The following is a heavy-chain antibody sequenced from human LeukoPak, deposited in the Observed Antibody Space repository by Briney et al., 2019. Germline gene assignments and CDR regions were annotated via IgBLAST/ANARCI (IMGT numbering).Heavy chain of an antibody. J-gene: IGHJ3*02. CDR1: GYTFTSYG. CDR3: VRDGTTVTADAFDI. CDR2: ISAYNGNT. Sequence: ASVKVSCKASGYTFTSYGISWVRQAPGQGLEWMGWISAYNGNTNYAQKLQGRVTMTTDTSTSTAYMELRSLRSDDTAVYYCVRDGTTVTADAFDIWGQGTMVTVSS. D-gene: IGHD4-17*01. V-gene: IGHV1-18*01.